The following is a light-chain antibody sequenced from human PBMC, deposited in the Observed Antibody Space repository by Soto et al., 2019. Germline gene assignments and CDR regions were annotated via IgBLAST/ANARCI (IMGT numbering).Light chain of an antibody. J-gene: IGKJ4*01. CDR3: QHYRNS. CDR2: GAS. Sequence: EIVLTQSPGTLSLSPGERATLSCRASQSVSSSYLAWYQQKPGQAPRQLIYGASSRATGIPDRFSGSGSGTDFTLTITRLEPEDCAVYYCQHYRNSFGGGTRDEIK. CDR1: QSVSSSY. V-gene: IGKV3-20*01.